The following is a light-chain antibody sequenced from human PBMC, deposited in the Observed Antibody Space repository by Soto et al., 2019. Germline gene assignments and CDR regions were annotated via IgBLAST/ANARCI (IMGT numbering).Light chain of an antibody. Sequence: QPVLTQPPSVSGAPGQRVTISCTGSSSNIGASYDVHWYQRLPGTAPKVLIYSNNNRPSGVPDRFSGSKSGTSASLAITGLQAEDEADYYCQSYDSSLSGSYVFGTGTKLTVL. CDR2: SNN. V-gene: IGLV1-40*01. CDR3: QSYDSSLSGSYV. CDR1: SSNIGASYD. J-gene: IGLJ1*01.